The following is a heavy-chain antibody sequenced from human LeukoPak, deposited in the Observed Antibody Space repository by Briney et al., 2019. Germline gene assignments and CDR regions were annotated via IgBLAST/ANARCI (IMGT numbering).Heavy chain of an antibody. CDR2: ISSSSNTI. D-gene: IGHD3-9*01. J-gene: IGHJ4*02. V-gene: IGHV3-48*01. CDR3: ARDHFDWLPSLIDY. Sequence: GGSLRLSCAASGFTFSSFSMNWVRQAPGKGLEWVSYISSSSNTIYYADSVKGRFTVSRDNAKNSLYLQMNSLRAEDTAVYYCARDHFDWLPSLIDYWGQGTLVTVSS. CDR1: GFTFSSFS.